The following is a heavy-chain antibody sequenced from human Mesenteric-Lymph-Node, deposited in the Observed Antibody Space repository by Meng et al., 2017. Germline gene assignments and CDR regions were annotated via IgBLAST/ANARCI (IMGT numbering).Heavy chain of an antibody. Sequence: VKLQQSGPGLVKPSQTLSLTCVTSGDSVSSNSVAWAWIRQSPSRGLEWLGRTYYRSKWYNDYAMFVKSRITISQDTSKNQLSLQLNSVTPEDTAVYYCARHNGGTYRFDCWGQGTLVTVSS. J-gene: IGHJ4*02. D-gene: IGHD1-26*01. CDR3: ARHNGGTYRFDC. V-gene: IGHV6-1*01. CDR2: TYYRSKWYN. CDR1: GDSVSSNSVA.